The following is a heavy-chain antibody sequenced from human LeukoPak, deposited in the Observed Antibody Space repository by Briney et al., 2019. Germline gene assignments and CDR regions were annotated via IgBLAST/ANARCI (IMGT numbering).Heavy chain of an antibody. J-gene: IGHJ4*02. CDR1: GFTFDDYA. Sequence: GGSLRLSCAASGFTFDDYAMHWVRQAPGKGLEWVSGINWNSGSIGYADSVKGRFTISRDNAKNSLYLQLNSLRAEDTALYYCTKSGSGNLLSRLDYWGQGTLVTVSS. V-gene: IGHV3-9*01. D-gene: IGHD1-26*01. CDR3: TKSGSGNLLSRLDY. CDR2: INWNSGSI.